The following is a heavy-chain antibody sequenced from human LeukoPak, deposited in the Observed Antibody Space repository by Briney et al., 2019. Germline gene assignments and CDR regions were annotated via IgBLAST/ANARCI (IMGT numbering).Heavy chain of an antibody. CDR1: GGSISSYY. CDR3: ARMGYYYDSSGYWEYFQH. V-gene: IGHV4-59*12. J-gene: IGHJ1*01. Sequence: SETLSLTCTVSGGSISSYYWSWIRQPPGKGLEWIGYIYYSGSTNYNPPLKSRVTISVDTSKNQFSLKLSSVTAADTAVYYCARMGYYYDSSGYWEYFQHWGQGTLVTVSS. CDR2: IYYSGST. D-gene: IGHD3-22*01.